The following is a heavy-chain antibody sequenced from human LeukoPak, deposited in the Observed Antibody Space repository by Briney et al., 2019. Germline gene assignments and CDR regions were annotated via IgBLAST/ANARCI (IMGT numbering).Heavy chain of an antibody. J-gene: IGHJ4*02. CDR2: IWYDGSNK. Sequence: GRSLRLSCAASGFTFSSYGMHWVRQAPGKGLEWVAVIWYDGSNKYYADSVKGRFTISRDNSKNTLYLQMNSLRAEDTAVYYCARGDYYGSRSPGPLFYWGQGTLVTVSS. D-gene: IGHD3-10*01. CDR1: GFTFSSYG. V-gene: IGHV3-33*01. CDR3: ARGDYYGSRSPGPLFY.